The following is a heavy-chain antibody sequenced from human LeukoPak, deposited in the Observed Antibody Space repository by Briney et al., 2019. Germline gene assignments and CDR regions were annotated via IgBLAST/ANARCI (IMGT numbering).Heavy chain of an antibody. CDR1: GFTFSAYA. CDR3: ARDGYCSSGSCYGSYDY. D-gene: IGHD2-15*01. V-gene: IGHV3-64D*09. CDR2: VSNNGGSS. J-gene: IGHJ4*02. Sequence: GGSLRLSCSASGFTFSAYAMYWVRQAPGKGLEYVSGVSNNGGSSFYADSVKGRFTISRDNSKNTLYLQMSSLRAEDTAVYYCARDGYCSSGSCYGSYDYWGQGTLVTVSS.